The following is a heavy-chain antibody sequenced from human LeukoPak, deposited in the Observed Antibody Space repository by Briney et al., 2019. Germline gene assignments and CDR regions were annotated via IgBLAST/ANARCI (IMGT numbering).Heavy chain of an antibody. CDR2: IKQDGSEK. Sequence: GGSLRLSCAGSGFTFSSYWMSWVRQAPGKGLEWVANIKQDGSEKHYVDSVKGRFTISRDNAKNSLYLQMNSLSAADTAVYYCARLNLFHIWGPYGDHPPFDYWGHWTLVTVSS. J-gene: IGHJ4*03. CDR1: GFTFSSYW. D-gene: IGHD3-16*01. V-gene: IGHV3-7*01. CDR3: ARLNLFHIWGPYGDHPPFDY.